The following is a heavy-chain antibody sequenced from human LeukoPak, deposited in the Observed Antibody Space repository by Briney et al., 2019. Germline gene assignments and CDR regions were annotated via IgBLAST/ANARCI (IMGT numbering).Heavy chain of an antibody. CDR1: GYIFPRYD. V-gene: IGHV1-8*01. Sequence: ASVKVSCKASGYIFPRYDINWVRQATGQGREGVGWMNPNSGNTGYAQKCQGRVTMTRNTCISTAYMELSSLRSEDTAVYYCARAGGYGEYGAASYGGQGTLVTVP. CDR2: MNPNSGNT. J-gene: IGHJ4*02. D-gene: IGHD4-17*01. CDR3: ARAGGYGEYGAASY.